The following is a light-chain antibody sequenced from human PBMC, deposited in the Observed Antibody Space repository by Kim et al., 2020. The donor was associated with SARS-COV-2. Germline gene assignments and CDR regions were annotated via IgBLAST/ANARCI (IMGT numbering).Light chain of an antibody. CDR1: SSDVGGYNY. J-gene: IGLJ3*02. V-gene: IGLV2-11*01. CDR2: DVS. CDR3: CSYAGSYTGV. Sequence: QSALTQPRSVSGSPGQSVTISCTGTSSDVGGYNYVSWYQQHPGTAPKLMLYDVSERPSGVPDRFSGSKSGNTASLTISGLQAEDEADYYCCSYAGSYTGVFGGGTQLTVL.